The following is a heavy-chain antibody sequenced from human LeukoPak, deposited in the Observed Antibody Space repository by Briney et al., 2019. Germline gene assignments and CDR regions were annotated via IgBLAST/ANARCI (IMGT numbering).Heavy chain of an antibody. CDR1: GGSISSGGYY. CDR2: IYYSGST. V-gene: IGHV4-31*03. Sequence: SQTLSLTCTVSGGSISSGGYYWSWIRQHPGKGLEWIGYIYYSGSTYYNPSLKSRVTISVDTSKNQFSLKLSSVTAADTAVYYCASGGTLSGYLDYWGQGTLVTVSS. D-gene: IGHD3-3*01. CDR3: ASGGTLSGYLDY. J-gene: IGHJ4*02.